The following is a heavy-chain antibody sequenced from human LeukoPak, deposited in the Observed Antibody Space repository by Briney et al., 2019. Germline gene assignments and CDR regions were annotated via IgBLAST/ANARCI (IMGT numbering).Heavy chain of an antibody. J-gene: IGHJ4*02. Sequence: ASVKVSCKVSGYTLTELSMHWVRQAPGKGLEWMGGFDPEDGETIYAQKFQGRVTMTEDTSTDTAYMELSSLRSEGTAVYYCATGRIYYDSSGYYQLDYWGQGTLVTVSS. D-gene: IGHD3-22*01. CDR3: ATGRIYYDSSGYYQLDY. CDR1: GYTLTELS. CDR2: FDPEDGET. V-gene: IGHV1-24*01.